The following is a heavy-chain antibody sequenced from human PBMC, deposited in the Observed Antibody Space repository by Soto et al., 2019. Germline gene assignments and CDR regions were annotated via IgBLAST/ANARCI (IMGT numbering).Heavy chain of an antibody. J-gene: IGHJ4*02. CDR3: AHRLXYYYDSSGYYYLDYFDY. V-gene: IGHV2-5*01. CDR1: GFSRSTSGVG. Sequence: SGPTLVNPTQPLTLTCTFSGFSRSTSGVGVGWIRQRPVKALEWLALIYWNDDKRYSPSLKSRLTITKDTSKNQVVLTMPNMEPVDTATYYCAHRLXYYYDSSGYYYLDYFDYWGQGTLVTVSS. D-gene: IGHD3-22*01. CDR2: IYWNDDK.